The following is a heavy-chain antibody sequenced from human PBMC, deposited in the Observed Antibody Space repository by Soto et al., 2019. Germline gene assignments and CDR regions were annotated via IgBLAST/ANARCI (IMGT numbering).Heavy chain of an antibody. CDR3: ARDGAYCSGTGCRDYYHYMDV. CDR1: GFSFSDYS. J-gene: IGHJ6*03. D-gene: IGHD2-2*01. V-gene: IGHV3-21*01. Sequence: EVQLVESGGGLVKPGGSLRLSCAASGFSFSDYSMNWVRQAPGKGLEWVSSISGSSSYIYYADSLKGRVTVSRDNAEKSLYLQMNSLRAEDTAVYSCARDGAYCSGTGCRDYYHYMDVWGKGTTVTVSS. CDR2: ISGSSSYI.